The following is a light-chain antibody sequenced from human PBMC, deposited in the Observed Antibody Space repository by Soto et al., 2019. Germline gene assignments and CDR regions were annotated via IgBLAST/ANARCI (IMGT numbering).Light chain of an antibody. Sequence: IVLMQSPDTLSLSPGERATLSCRASRSLSSDYLAWYQQKPGQAPRLLIYGALSRATGIPDRFSGSGSGTDFTLTISRLEPEDFALYYCQQYATSPLTFGGGTKVDIK. CDR1: RSLSSDY. J-gene: IGKJ4*01. V-gene: IGKV3-20*01. CDR2: GAL. CDR3: QQYATSPLT.